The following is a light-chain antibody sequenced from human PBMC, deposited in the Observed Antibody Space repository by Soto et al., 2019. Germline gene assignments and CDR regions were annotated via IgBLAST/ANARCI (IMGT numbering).Light chain of an antibody. Sequence: QSVLTQPPSVSEAPGHRVTISCTGTSSDIGAGYDVHWYQQLPGAAPKLLIYSNAIRPSGVPDRFSASKSGTSASLAITGLRAEDEADYYCQSYDSSLTTYVFGTGTK. CDR3: QSYDSSLTTYV. CDR2: SNA. V-gene: IGLV1-40*01. CDR1: SSDIGAGYD. J-gene: IGLJ1*01.